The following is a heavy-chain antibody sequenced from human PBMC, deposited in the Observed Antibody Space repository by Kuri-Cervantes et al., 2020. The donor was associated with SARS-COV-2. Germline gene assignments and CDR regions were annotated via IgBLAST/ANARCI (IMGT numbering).Heavy chain of an antibody. D-gene: IGHD1-26*01. Sequence: LSLTCSASGFTFSSYSMNWVRQAPGKGLEWVSSISSSSSYIYYADSVRGRFTISRDNAKNSLYLQMNSLRAEDTAVYYCARVYSGSYYNWLDPWGQGTLVTVSS. CDR1: GFTFSSYS. CDR2: ISSSSSYI. V-gene: IGHV3-21*01. CDR3: ARVYSGSYYNWLDP. J-gene: IGHJ5*02.